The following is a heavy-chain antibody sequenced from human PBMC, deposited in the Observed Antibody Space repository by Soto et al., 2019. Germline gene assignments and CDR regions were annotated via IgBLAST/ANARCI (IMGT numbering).Heavy chain of an antibody. CDR3: ARGRDWLIPYYFDY. D-gene: IGHD3-9*01. CDR2: IYYNGNT. J-gene: IGHJ4*02. V-gene: IGHV4-59*01. CDR1: GGSMSTYY. Sequence: SETLSLTCTVSGGSMSTYYWGWIRQSPGKGLEWIGYIYYNGNTNYNPSLKSRVTISVDTSKNQFSLKVTSVTAADTAVYFCARGRDWLIPYYFDYWGQGTLVTVS.